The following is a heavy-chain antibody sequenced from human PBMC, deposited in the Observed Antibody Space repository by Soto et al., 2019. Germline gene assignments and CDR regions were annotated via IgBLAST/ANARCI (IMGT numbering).Heavy chain of an antibody. CDR2: IWYDGSNK. CDR3: ARGRFGELSGGPIDY. Sequence: GGSLRLSCAASGFTFSSYGMHWVRQAPGKGLEWVAVIWYDGSNKYYADSVKGRFTISRDNSKNTLYLQMNSLRAEDTAVYYCARGRFGELSGGPIDYWGQGTLVTVSS. D-gene: IGHD3-10*01. CDR1: GFTFSSYG. J-gene: IGHJ4*02. V-gene: IGHV3-33*01.